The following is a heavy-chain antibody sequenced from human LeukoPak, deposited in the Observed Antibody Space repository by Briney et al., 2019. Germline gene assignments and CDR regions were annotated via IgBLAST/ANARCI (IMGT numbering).Heavy chain of an antibody. Sequence: GGSLRLSCAASGFTFSSYAMNWVRQAPGKGLEWVSAIGGSGGSTYYADSVKGRFTISRDNSKNTLYLQMNSLRAEDTAVYYCAKGISAAGTTLPFDYWGQGTLVTVSS. V-gene: IGHV3-23*01. J-gene: IGHJ4*02. D-gene: IGHD6-13*01. CDR3: AKGISAAGTTLPFDY. CDR2: IGGSGGST. CDR1: GFTFSSYA.